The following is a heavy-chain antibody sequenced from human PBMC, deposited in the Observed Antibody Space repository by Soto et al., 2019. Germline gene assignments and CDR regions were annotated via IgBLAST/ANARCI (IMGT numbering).Heavy chain of an antibody. CDR2: ISYDGSNK. Sequence: QVQLVESEGGVVQPGRSLRLSCAASGFTFSSYGMHWVRQAPGKGLEWVAVISYDGSNKYYADSVKGRFTISRDNSKNTLYLQMNSLRAEDTAVYYCAKGDYCSGGSCYSYYYYGMDVWGQGTTVTVSS. CDR1: GFTFSSYG. J-gene: IGHJ6*02. CDR3: AKGDYCSGGSCYSYYYYGMDV. V-gene: IGHV3-30*18. D-gene: IGHD2-15*01.